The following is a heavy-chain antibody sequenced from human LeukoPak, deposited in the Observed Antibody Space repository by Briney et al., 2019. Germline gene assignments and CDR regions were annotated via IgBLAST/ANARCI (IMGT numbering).Heavy chain of an antibody. J-gene: IGHJ3*02. Sequence: SVKVSCKASGFTFTNSAMQWVRQTRGQRLEWMGWIVVDSGNTNYAPKFQERITITRDMSTSTAYMELSGLRSEDTAVYYCAADGPGKMVDGAIDIWGQGTMVTVSS. CDR3: AADGPGKMVDGAIDI. CDR1: GFTFTNSA. CDR2: IVVDSGNT. D-gene: IGHD2-8*01. V-gene: IGHV1-58*02.